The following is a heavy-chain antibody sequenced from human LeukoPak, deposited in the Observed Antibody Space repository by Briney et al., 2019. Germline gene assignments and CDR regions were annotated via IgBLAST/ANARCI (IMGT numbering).Heavy chain of an antibody. J-gene: IGHJ4*02. V-gene: IGHV3-21*01. Sequence: GGSLRLSCAASGFTFSSYSMNWVRQAPGKGLEWVSSISSSSSYIYYADLVKGRFTISRDNAKNSLYLQMNSLRAEDTAVYYCAREGSYGTFLDYWGQGTLVTVSS. CDR1: GFTFSSYS. CDR3: AREGSYGTFLDY. CDR2: ISSSSSYI. D-gene: IGHD1-26*01.